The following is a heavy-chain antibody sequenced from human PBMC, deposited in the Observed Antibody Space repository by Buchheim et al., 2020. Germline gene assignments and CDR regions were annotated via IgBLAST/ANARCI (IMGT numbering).Heavy chain of an antibody. V-gene: IGHV3-11*01. D-gene: IGHD3-22*01. CDR3: ARGERYYYDSSGYYVTYGMDV. CDR2: ISGSTTTM. CDR1: GFIFSDYY. J-gene: IGHJ6*02. Sequence: QVQLVESGGGLVKPGGSLRLSCAASGFIFSDYYMSWVRQAPGKGLEWISYISGSTTTMYYADSVKGRFTISRDNAKNSLHLQMNSLRAEDTAVYYCARGERYYYDSSGYYVTYGMDVWGQGTT.